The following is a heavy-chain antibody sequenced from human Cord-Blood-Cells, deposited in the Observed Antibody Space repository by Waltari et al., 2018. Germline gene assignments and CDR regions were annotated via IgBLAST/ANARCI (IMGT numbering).Heavy chain of an antibody. CDR3: AREYSSSSGFDY. D-gene: IGHD6-6*01. Sequence: QVQLQESGPGLVKPAETLSLTCTVSGGSISSYYWSWIRQPPGKGLEWIGYIYYSGSTNYHPSLKSRVTISVDTSKNQFSLKLSSVTAADTAVYYCAREYSSSSGFDYWGQGTLVTVSS. J-gene: IGHJ4*02. V-gene: IGHV4-59*01. CDR2: IYYSGST. CDR1: GGSISSYY.